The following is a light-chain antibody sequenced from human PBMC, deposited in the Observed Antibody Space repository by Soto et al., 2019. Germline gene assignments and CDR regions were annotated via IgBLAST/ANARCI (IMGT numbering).Light chain of an antibody. CDR1: SSDVGSYNL. J-gene: IGLJ2*01. Sequence: QSVLTQPASVSGSPGQSITISCTGTSSDVGSYNLVSWYQQHPGKAPKLMIYEGSKRPSGVSNRFSGSKSGNTASLTISGLQAEDEADYYCCSFTVFGGGTKLTVL. CDR2: EGS. CDR3: CSFTV. V-gene: IGLV2-23*01.